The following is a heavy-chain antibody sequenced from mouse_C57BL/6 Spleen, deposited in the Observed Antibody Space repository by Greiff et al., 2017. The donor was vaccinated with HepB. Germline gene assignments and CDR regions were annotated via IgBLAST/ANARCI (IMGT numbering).Heavy chain of an antibody. CDR2: IWSGGST. Sequence: QVHVKQSGPGLVQPSQSLSITCTVSGFSLTSYGVHWVRQSPGKGLEWLGVIWSGGSTDYNAAFISRLSISKDNSKSQVFFKMNSLQADDTAIYYCASAYYSNYGAYWGQGTLVTVSA. CDR3: ASAYYSNYGAY. J-gene: IGHJ3*01. V-gene: IGHV2-2*01. CDR1: GFSLTSYG. D-gene: IGHD2-5*01.